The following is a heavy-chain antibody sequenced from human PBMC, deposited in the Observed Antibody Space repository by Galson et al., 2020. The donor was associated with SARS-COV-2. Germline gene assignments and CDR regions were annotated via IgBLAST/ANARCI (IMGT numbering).Heavy chain of an antibody. CDR1: GGTFSSYA. V-gene: IGHV1-69*13. CDR3: AKYSGSPEPLYYFDY. D-gene: IGHD1-26*01. J-gene: IGHJ4*02. Sequence: SVKVSCKASGGTFSSYAISWVRQAPGQGLEWMGGIIPIFGTANYAQKFQGRVTITADESTSTAYMELSSLRSEDTAVYYCAKYSGSPEPLYYFDYWGQGTLVTVSS. CDR2: IIPIFGTA.